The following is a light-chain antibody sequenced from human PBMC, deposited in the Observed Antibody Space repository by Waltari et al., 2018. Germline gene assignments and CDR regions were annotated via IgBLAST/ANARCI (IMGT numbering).Light chain of an antibody. V-gene: IGKV1-39*01. J-gene: IGKJ4*01. Sequence: DIQMTQASSSLSASVGDRVNITCRASRSVSIYLNWYQQKPGKAPNLLIYATSALQTGVPSRFSGSGSGTDFTLTITNLQPEDFATYYCQQYSTFPLTFGGGTRVE. CDR1: RSVSIY. CDR2: ATS. CDR3: QQYSTFPLT.